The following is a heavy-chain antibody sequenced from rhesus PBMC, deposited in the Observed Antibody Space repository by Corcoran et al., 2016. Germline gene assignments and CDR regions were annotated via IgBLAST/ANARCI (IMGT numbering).Heavy chain of an antibody. CDR2: ISGSSGRT. J-gene: IGHJ4*01. V-gene: IGHV4-65*01. D-gene: IGHD3-16*01. Sequence: QVQLQESGPGLVKPSETLSLTCAVSGGSISSSNWWSWIRQPPGKGLGWIGYISGSSGRTYYNPSLKSRVTISTDTSKNQFSLKLSSVTAADTAVYYCARGSYYSGSSDYWGQGVLVTVSS. CDR3: ARGSYYSGSSDY. CDR1: GGSISSSNW.